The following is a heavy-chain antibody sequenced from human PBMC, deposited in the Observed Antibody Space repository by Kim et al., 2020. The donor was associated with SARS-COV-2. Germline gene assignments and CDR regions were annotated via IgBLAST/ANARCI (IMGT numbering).Heavy chain of an antibody. V-gene: IGHV6-1*01. CDR1: GDSVSGNSAV. CDR3: ARSHGTTPNAFDF. CDR2: TYYRSEWYN. D-gene: IGHD4-4*01. J-gene: IGHJ4*02. Sequence: SQTLSLTCAISGDSVSGNSAVWSWLRQPPSRGLEWLGRTYYRSEWYNDYPVSMKSRITINPDGSRNHFSLQLNSVTPEDTAVYYCARSHGTTPNAFDFWGQGTLVTVSS.